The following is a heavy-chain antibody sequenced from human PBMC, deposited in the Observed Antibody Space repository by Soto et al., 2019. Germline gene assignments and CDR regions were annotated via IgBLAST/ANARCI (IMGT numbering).Heavy chain of an antibody. D-gene: IGHD6-19*01. Sequence: QVQLVESGGGVVQPGRSLRLSCAASGFTFSSYGMHWVRQAPGKGLEWVAIIWYDGSDKDYADSVKGRFTISRDNSKNMLFLQMNSLRAEDTAVYYCARDKLGGWFFDYWGQGTLVSVSS. J-gene: IGHJ4*02. CDR2: IWYDGSDK. CDR3: ARDKLGGWFFDY. CDR1: GFTFSSYG. V-gene: IGHV3-33*01.